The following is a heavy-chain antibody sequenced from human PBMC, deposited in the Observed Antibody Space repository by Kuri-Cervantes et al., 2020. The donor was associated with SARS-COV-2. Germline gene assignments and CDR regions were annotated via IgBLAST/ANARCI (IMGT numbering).Heavy chain of an antibody. V-gene: IGHV3-23*01. CDR2: ISGSGGST. J-gene: IGHJ5*02. Sequence: GGSLRLSCAASGFTFSSYAMSWVRQAPGKGLEWVSAISGSGGSTYYADSVKGRVTISRDNAKNTAYLQIHSLRADDTAVYYCARHDSLKSWGQGTLVTVSS. D-gene: IGHD3-3*01. CDR3: ARHDSLKS. CDR1: GFTFSSYA.